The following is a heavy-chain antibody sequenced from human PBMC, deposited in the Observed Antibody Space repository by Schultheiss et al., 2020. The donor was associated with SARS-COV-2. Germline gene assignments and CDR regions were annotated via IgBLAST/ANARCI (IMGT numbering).Heavy chain of an antibody. J-gene: IGHJ4*02. CDR3: ARDEGRRIVVVVAAEFGY. D-gene: IGHD2-15*01. Sequence: GGSLRLSCAASGFTFSNAWMNWVRQAPGKGLEWVAVIWYDGSNKYYADSVKGRFTISRDNSKNTLYLQMNSLTAEDTAVYYCARDEGRRIVVVVAAEFGYWGQGTLVTVSS. V-gene: IGHV3-33*08. CDR1: GFTFSNAW. CDR2: IWYDGSNK.